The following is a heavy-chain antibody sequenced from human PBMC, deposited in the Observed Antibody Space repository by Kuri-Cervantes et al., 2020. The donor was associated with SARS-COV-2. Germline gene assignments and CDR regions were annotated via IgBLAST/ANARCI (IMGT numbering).Heavy chain of an antibody. CDR1: RFTFITSW. D-gene: IGHD2-21*01. CDR3: ARGGSAYCGGDCYPPSWGVVLLGSQGSGYMDV. Sequence: GGSLRLSCAASRFTFITSWMHWVCQAPEKGLEWMADIKYDGPDEYCVNFLKGRLSFSRDNAKNSLSLQVNSLRAEDTAVYYCARGGSAYCGGDCYPPSWGVVLLGSQGSGYMDVWGKGTTVTVSS. CDR2: IKYDGPDE. J-gene: IGHJ6*03. V-gene: IGHV3-52*01.